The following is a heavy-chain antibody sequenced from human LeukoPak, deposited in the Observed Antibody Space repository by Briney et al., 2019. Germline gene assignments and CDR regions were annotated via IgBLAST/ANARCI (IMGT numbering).Heavy chain of an antibody. Sequence: SETLSLTCTVSGGSISSSSYYWGWIRQPPGKGLEWIGSIYYSGSTYYNPSLKSRVTISVDTSKNQFSLKLSSVTAADTAVYYCARGPPKSMVRGVIGFSRPFDYWGQGTLVTVSS. D-gene: IGHD3-10*01. CDR1: GGSISSSSYY. CDR2: IYYSGST. CDR3: ARGPPKSMVRGVIGFSRPFDY. J-gene: IGHJ4*02. V-gene: IGHV4-39*07.